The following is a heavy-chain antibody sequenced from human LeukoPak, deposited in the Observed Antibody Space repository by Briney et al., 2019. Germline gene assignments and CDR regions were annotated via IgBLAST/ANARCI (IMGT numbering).Heavy chain of an antibody. CDR3: ARARGRDGYNFDY. CDR1: GGSFSGYY. Sequence: SETLSLTCAVYGGSFSGYYWSWIRQPPGKGLEWIGEINHSGSTNYNPSLKSRVTISVDTSKNQFSLKLSSVTAADTAVYYCARARGRDGYNFDYWGQGTLVTVSS. V-gene: IGHV4-34*01. CDR2: INHSGST. J-gene: IGHJ4*02. D-gene: IGHD5-24*01.